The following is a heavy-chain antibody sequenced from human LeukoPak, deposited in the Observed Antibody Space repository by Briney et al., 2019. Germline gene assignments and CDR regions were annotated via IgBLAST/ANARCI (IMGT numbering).Heavy chain of an antibody. CDR2: ISGSGGST. CDR1: GFTFSSYA. Sequence: TGGSLRLSCAASGFTFSSYAMSWVRQAPGKGLEWVSAISGSGGSTYYADSVKGRFTISRDNSKNTLYLQMNSLRAEDTAVYYCAKDRDSRSWYENFDYWGQGTLVTVSS. V-gene: IGHV3-23*01. J-gene: IGHJ4*02. CDR3: AKDRDSRSWYENFDY. D-gene: IGHD6-13*01.